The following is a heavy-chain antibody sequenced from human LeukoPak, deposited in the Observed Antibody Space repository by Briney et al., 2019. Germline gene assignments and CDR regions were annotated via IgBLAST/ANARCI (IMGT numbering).Heavy chain of an antibody. CDR3: ARARGNLNPGGN. Sequence: ASVKVSCTASGYTFTGYYMHWVRQAPGQGLEWMGWINPNSGGTNYAQKFQGRVTMTRDTSISTAYMELSRLRSDDTAVYYCARARGNLNPGGNWGQGTMVTVSS. V-gene: IGHV1-2*02. CDR2: INPNSGGT. CDR1: GYTFTGYY. J-gene: IGHJ3*01.